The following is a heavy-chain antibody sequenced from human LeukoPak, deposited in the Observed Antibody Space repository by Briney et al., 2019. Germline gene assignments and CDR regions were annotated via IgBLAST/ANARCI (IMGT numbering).Heavy chain of an antibody. J-gene: IGHJ3*02. CDR2: ISSSGSTI. CDR1: GFTFSSYE. Sequence: GGSLRLSCAASGFTFSSYEMNWVRQAPGKGLERVSYISSSGSTIYYADSVKGRFTISRDNAKNSLYLQMNSLRAEDTAVYYCAGGYCSSTSCSSPDAFDIWGQGTMVTVSS. D-gene: IGHD2-2*01. V-gene: IGHV3-48*03. CDR3: AGGYCSSTSCSSPDAFDI.